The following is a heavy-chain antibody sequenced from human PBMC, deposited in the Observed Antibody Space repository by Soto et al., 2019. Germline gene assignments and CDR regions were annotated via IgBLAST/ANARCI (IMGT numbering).Heavy chain of an antibody. CDR2: ISGSGGST. J-gene: IGHJ3*02. V-gene: IGHV3-23*01. CDR1: GFTFSSYA. Sequence: EVQLLESGGGLVQPGGSLRLSCAASGFTFSSYAMSWVRQAPGKGLEWVSAISGSGGSTYYADSVKGRFTISRDNSKHTLYLQMNSLRAEDTAVYYCANDPGSYYDIFTGYHEGAFDIWGQGTMVTVSS. D-gene: IGHD3-9*01. CDR3: ANDPGSYYDIFTGYHEGAFDI.